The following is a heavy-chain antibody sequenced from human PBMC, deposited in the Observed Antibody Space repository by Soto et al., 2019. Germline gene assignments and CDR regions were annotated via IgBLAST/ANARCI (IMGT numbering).Heavy chain of an antibody. D-gene: IGHD3-10*01. V-gene: IGHV3-7*01. CDR2: IKQDGSEK. Sequence: GGSLRLSCAASGFTFSSYWMSWVRQAPGKGLEWVANIKQDGSEKYYVDSVKGRFTISRDNAKNSLYLQMNSLRAEDTAVYYCARYTMFRGVIIYPYYYYYMDVWGKGTTVTVSS. CDR3: ARYTMFRGVIIYPYYYYYMDV. CDR1: GFTFSSYW. J-gene: IGHJ6*03.